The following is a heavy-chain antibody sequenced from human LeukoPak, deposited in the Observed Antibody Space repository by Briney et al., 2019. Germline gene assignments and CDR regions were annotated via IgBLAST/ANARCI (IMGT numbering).Heavy chain of an antibody. CDR2: IRSKAYGGTT. CDR3: TRIWQWLSGVYGMDV. CDR1: GFTFGDYA. V-gene: IGHV3-49*03. Sequence: GGSLRLSCTASGFTFGDYAMSWFRQAPGKGLEWVGFIRSKAYGGTTEYAASVKGRFTISRDDSKSIAYLQMNSLKTEDTAVYYCTRIWQWLSGVYGMDVWGQRTTVTVSS. D-gene: IGHD6-19*01. J-gene: IGHJ6*02.